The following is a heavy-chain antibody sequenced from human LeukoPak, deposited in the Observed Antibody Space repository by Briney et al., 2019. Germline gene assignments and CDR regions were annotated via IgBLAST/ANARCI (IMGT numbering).Heavy chain of an antibody. V-gene: IGHV3-21*01. J-gene: IGHJ4*02. CDR3: ARVPVGDILTGSWDY. CDR1: GFTFSTYA. CDR2: ITSSSSYI. Sequence: GGSLRLSCAASGFTFSTYAMSWVRQAPGKGLEWVSFITSSSSYIYYADSVEGRFTISRDNAENSLYLQMNSLRAEDTAVYYCARVPVGDILTGSWDYWGQGTLVTVSS. D-gene: IGHD3-9*01.